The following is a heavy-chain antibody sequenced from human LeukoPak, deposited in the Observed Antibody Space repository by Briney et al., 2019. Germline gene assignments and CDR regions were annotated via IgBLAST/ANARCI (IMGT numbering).Heavy chain of an antibody. CDR3: TTDPVVIVATSAG. Sequence: GGSLRLSCAASGFTFSTYAMSRVRQAPGKGLEWVGRIKSKTDGGTTDYAAPVKGRFTISRDDSKNTLYLQMNSLKTEDTAVYYCTTDPVVIVATSAGWGQGTLVTVSS. CDR2: IKSKTDGGTT. J-gene: IGHJ4*02. CDR1: GFTFSTYA. V-gene: IGHV3-15*01. D-gene: IGHD5-12*01.